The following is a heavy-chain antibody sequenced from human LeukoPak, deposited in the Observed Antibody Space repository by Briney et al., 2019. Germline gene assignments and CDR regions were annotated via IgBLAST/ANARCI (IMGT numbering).Heavy chain of an antibody. CDR2: ISSSSSTI. CDR1: GFTFSSYS. V-gene: IGHV3-48*02. D-gene: IGHD3-22*01. CDR3: VRDAPPSINYYDSSGYYFLFDY. Sequence: GGSLRLSCAASGFTFSSYSMNWVRQAPGKGLEWVSYISSSSSTIYYADSVKGRFTISRDNAKNSLYLQMNSLRDEDTAVYYCVRDAPPSINYYDSSGYYFLFDYWGQGTLVTVSS. J-gene: IGHJ4*02.